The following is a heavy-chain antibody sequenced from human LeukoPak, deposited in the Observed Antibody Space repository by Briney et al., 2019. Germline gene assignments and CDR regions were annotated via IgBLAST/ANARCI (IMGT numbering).Heavy chain of an antibody. CDR2: MNTKTGNP. V-gene: IGHV7-4-1*02. J-gene: IGHJ5*02. Sequence: ASVKVSCKASGYTLKDYALHWVRQAPGQGLEWMGWMNTKTGNPTYVQGFTGRFVFSLDISVNTAYLQISSLKAEDTAVYYCARDVDWLDPWGQGALVPVSS. CDR3: ARDVDWLDP. CDR1: GYTLKDYA.